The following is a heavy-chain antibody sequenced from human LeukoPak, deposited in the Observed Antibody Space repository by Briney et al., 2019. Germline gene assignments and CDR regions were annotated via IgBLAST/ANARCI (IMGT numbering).Heavy chain of an antibody. V-gene: IGHV3-30*03. J-gene: IGHJ4*02. Sequence: GRSLRLSCAASGFTFSSYGMHWVRQAPGKGLEWVAVISYDGSNKYYADSVKGRFTISRDNSKNTLYLQMDSLRVEDTARYYCARDFIPAATFHSWGQGTRVTVSS. CDR3: ARDFIPAATFHS. CDR2: ISYDGSNK. D-gene: IGHD6-25*01. CDR1: GFTFSSYG.